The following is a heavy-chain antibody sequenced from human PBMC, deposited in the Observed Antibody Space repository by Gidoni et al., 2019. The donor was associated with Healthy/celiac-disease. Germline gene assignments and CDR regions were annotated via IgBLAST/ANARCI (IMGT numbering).Heavy chain of an antibody. CDR3: ASQFAAEMVRGVMDNFDY. J-gene: IGHJ4*02. Sequence: QLQLQESGPGLVKPSETLSLTCTVSGGSISSSSYYWGWIRQPPGKGLEWIGSIYYSGSTYYNPSLKSRVTISVDTSKNQFSLKLSSVTAADTAVYYCASQFAAEMVRGVMDNFDYWGQGTLVTVSS. CDR1: GGSISSSSYY. D-gene: IGHD3-10*01. V-gene: IGHV4-39*01. CDR2: IYYSGST.